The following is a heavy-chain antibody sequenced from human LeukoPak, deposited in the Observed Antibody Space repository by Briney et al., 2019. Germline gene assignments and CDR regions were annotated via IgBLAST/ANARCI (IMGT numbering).Heavy chain of an antibody. D-gene: IGHD6-13*01. CDR2: IYSGGST. CDR1: GFTENSVY. V-gene: IGHV3-53*01. J-gene: IGHJ3*02. Sequence: PGHPLILSCAASGFTENSVYLSWVRQTPGKGLEWVSVIYSGGSTYYADSVKGRFTISRDNSKNTLYLQMNSLRAEDTAVYYCARSEMIAAAGAFDIWGQGTMVTVSS. CDR3: ARSEMIAAAGAFDI.